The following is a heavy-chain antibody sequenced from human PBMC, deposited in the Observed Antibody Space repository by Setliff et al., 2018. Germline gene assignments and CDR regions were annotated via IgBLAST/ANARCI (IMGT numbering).Heavy chain of an antibody. CDR1: GFTFSDSG. Sequence: SLRLSCETSGFTFSDSGMQWVRQAPGRGLEWVALIRYDGRSEYADSVKGRFTISRDNAKNTLFLQMKSLRAEDTAVYYCARDRDGHFQLWGRGTLVTVSS. CDR3: ARDRDGHFQL. J-gene: IGHJ1*01. V-gene: IGHV3-30*02. CDR2: IRYDGRSE.